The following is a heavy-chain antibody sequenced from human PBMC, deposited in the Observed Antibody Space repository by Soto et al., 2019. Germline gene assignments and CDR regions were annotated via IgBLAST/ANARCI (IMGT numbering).Heavy chain of an antibody. CDR3: ATYYYDSSGYYRFDY. Sequence: SETLSLTCTVSGGSISSGDYYWSWIRQPPGKGLEWIGYIYYSGSTYYNPSLKSRVTISVDTSKNQFSLKLSSVTAVDTAVYYCATYYYDSSGYYRFDYWGQGTLVTVSS. J-gene: IGHJ4*02. D-gene: IGHD3-22*01. CDR1: GGSISSGDYY. V-gene: IGHV4-30-4*01. CDR2: IYYSGST.